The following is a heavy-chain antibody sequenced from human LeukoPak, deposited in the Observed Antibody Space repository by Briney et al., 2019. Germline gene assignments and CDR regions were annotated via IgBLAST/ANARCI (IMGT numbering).Heavy chain of an antibody. CDR1: GGSISSGGYY. CDR2: IYYSGST. Sequence: SQTLSLTCTVSGGSISSGGYYWSWIRQHPGKGLEWIGYIYYSGSTYYNPSLKSRVTISVDTSKNQFSLKLSSVTAADTAVYYCARDRADCSSTNCYLDGYVWGQGTLVTVSS. D-gene: IGHD2-2*01. V-gene: IGHV4-31*03. J-gene: IGHJ4*02. CDR3: ARDRADCSSTNCYLDGYV.